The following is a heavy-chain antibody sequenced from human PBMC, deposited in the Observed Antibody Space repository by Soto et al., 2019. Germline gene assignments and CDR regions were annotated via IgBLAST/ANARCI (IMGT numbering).Heavy chain of an antibody. CDR1: GGSFSGYY. CDR2: INHSGST. J-gene: IGHJ6*02. D-gene: IGHD6-19*01. Sequence: SETLSLTCAVYGGSFSGYYWSWIRQPPGKGLEWIGEINHSGSTNYNPSLKSRVTISVDTSKNQFSLKLSSVTAADTAVYYCARTQYSSGWYYYYYGMDVWGQGTTVTVSS. CDR3: ARTQYSSGWYYYYYGMDV. V-gene: IGHV4-34*01.